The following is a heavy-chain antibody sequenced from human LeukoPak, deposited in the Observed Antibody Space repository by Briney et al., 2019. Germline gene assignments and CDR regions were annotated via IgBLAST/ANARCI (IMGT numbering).Heavy chain of an antibody. CDR2: IKSKTDGGTT. V-gene: IGHV3-15*01. CDR1: GFTFSNAW. CDR3: STDRKDGSGSYSTYHYYGMDV. Sequence: PGGSLRLSCAASGFTFSNAWMTWVRQAPGKGLGWVGRIKSKTDGGTTDYAAPVKGRFTISRDDSKNTLYLQMNSLKTEDTAVYYCSTDRKDGSGSYSTYHYYGMDVWGQGTTVTVSS. J-gene: IGHJ6*02. D-gene: IGHD3-10*01.